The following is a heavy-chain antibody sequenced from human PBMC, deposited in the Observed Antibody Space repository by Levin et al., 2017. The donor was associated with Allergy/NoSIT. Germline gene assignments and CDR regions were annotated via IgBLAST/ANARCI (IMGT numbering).Heavy chain of an antibody. Sequence: GGSLRLSCEASGFTFSNYGMHWVRQAPGKGLEWVAVIWYDGSKKLYADSVKGRLTISRDDSKNTVYLQMNSLRAEDTALYYCVRDGGGNSGYDLAFDIWGQGTKVTVSS. CDR3: VRDGGGNSGYDLAFDI. J-gene: IGHJ3*02. V-gene: IGHV3-33*01. CDR2: IWYDGSKK. D-gene: IGHD5-12*01. CDR1: GFTFSNYG.